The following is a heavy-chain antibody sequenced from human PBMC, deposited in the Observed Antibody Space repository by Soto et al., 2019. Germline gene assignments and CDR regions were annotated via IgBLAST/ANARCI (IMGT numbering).Heavy chain of an antibody. Sequence: PSETLSLTCTVSGGSISSSSYYGGWIRQPPGKGLEWIGSIYYSGSTYYNPSLKSRVTISVDTSKNQFSLKLSSVTAADTAVYYCARLKVSGQQLVFYYYYGMDVWGQGTTVT. CDR3: ARLKVSGQQLVFYYYYGMDV. CDR1: GGSISSSSYY. V-gene: IGHV4-39*01. D-gene: IGHD6-13*01. CDR2: IYYSGST. J-gene: IGHJ6*02.